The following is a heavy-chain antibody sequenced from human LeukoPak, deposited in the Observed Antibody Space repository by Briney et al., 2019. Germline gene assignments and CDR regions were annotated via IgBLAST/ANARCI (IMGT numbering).Heavy chain of an antibody. Sequence: ASVKVSCKASGYTFTSYYMHWVRQAPGQGLEWMGIINPSGGSTSYAQKFQGRVTMTRDTSISTAYMELSRLRSDDTAVYYCATDAVTTRYYFDYWGQGTLVTVSS. D-gene: IGHD4-17*01. CDR2: INPSGGST. CDR1: GYTFTSYY. J-gene: IGHJ4*02. CDR3: ATDAVTTRYYFDY. V-gene: IGHV1-46*03.